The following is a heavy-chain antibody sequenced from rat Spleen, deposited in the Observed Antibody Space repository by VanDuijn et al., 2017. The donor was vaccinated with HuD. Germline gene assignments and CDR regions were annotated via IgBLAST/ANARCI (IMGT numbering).Heavy chain of an antibody. Sequence: EVQLVESGGGLVQPGRSLKLSCAASGFTFSNYGMAWVRQTPTKGLEWVAAISYDGGSIYYRDSVKGRFTISRENAKSTLYLQMDSLRSEDTATYYCARQWDYWGQGVMVTVSS. CDR3: ARQWDY. V-gene: IGHV5-29*01. CDR1: GFTFSNYG. J-gene: IGHJ2*01. CDR2: ISYDGGSI.